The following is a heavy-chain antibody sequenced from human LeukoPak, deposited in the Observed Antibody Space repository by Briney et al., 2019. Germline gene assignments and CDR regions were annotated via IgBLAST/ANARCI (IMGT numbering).Heavy chain of an antibody. D-gene: IGHD3-10*01. CDR2: MNPNSGNT. CDR3: ARAPQGSGTHFDY. CDR1: GYSFSTFD. V-gene: IGHV1-8*01. Sequence: ASVKVCCKTSGYSFSTFDINWVRQATGQGLEWMGWMNPNSGNTNYEQKFQGRLTMTRDTSISTAYMELSSLRSEDTAVYYCARAPQGSGTHFDYWGQGTLVTVSS. J-gene: IGHJ4*02.